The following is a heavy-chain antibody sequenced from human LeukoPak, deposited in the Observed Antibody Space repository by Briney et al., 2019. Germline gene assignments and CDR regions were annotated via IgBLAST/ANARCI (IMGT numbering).Heavy chain of an antibody. CDR1: RFTFSSYA. V-gene: IGHV3-23*01. CDR2: ISGSGGST. J-gene: IGHJ4*02. CDR3: AKGGPMADFDY. D-gene: IGHD5-24*01. Sequence: GGSLRLSCAASRFTFSSYAMSWVRQAPGKGLEWVSTISGSGGSTYYADSVKGRFTISRDNSKNTLYLQMNSLRAVDTAVYYCAKGGPMADFDYWGQGTLVTVSS.